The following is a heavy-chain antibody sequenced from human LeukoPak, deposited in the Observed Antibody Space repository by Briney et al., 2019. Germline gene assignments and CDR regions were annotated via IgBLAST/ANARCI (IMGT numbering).Heavy chain of an antibody. CDR1: GYSISSNYY. CDR3: ARERSYAMIVVADDAFDI. J-gene: IGHJ3*02. D-gene: IGHD3-22*01. V-gene: IGHV4-38-2*02. Sequence: SETLSLTCTVSGYSISSNYYWGWIRPPPGKGLEWIGSIYHSGSTYYNPSLKSRVIISVDTSKNQFSLKLSSVTAADTAVYYCARERSYAMIVVADDAFDIWGQGTMVTVSS. CDR2: IYHSGST.